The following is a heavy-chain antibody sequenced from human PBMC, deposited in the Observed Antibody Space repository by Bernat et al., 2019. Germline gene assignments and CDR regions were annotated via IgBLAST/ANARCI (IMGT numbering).Heavy chain of an antibody. CDR1: GFTFSSYC. V-gene: IGHV3-33*01. CDR2: IWYDGSNK. D-gene: IGHD6-6*01. CDR3: ARTGARPSYFDY. J-gene: IGHJ4*02. Sequence: QVQLVESGGGVVQPGRSLRLSCAASGFTFSSYCLHWVRQAPGQGPEWVALIWYDGSNKYYADSVEGRFTISRDNSKNTLYLQMKSLRAEDTAVYYCARTGARPSYFDYWGQGTLVTVSS.